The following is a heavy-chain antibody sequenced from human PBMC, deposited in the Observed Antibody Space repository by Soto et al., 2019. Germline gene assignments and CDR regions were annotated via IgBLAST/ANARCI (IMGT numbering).Heavy chain of an antibody. Sequence: QVQLQESGPGLVKPSQTLSLTCTVSGGSISSGGYYWSWIRQHPGKGLEWIGYIYYSGSTYYNPSLKSRVNISVDTSKNQFSLKLSSVTAADTAVYYCAREYCSGGSCYSAAGFDPWGQGTLVTVSS. CDR1: GGSISSGGYY. D-gene: IGHD2-15*01. V-gene: IGHV4-31*03. CDR2: IYYSGST. CDR3: AREYCSGGSCYSAAGFDP. J-gene: IGHJ5*02.